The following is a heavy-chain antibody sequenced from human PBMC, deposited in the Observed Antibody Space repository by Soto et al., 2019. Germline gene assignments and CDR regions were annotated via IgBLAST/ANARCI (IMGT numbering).Heavy chain of an antibody. CDR3: ARGSYYYDTGGWYFDY. J-gene: IGHJ4*01. CDR1: GYTFTNYY. CDR2: INPSGGSA. Sequence: ASVKVSCKASGYTFTNYYLHWVRQAPGQGLEWMGIINPSGGSARYTQNFQGRVTMTRDTSTSTVYMELSSLKSDDTAVYYCARGSYYYDTGGWYFDYWG. V-gene: IGHV1-46*01. D-gene: IGHD3-22*01.